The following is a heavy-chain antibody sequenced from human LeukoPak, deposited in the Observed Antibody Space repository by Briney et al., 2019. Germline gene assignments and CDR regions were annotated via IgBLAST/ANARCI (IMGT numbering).Heavy chain of an antibody. Sequence: GGSLRLSCAASGFTFRSYWMNWARHAPGKGLEWVASINHNGNVNYCVDSVKGRFTISRDNAKNSLYLQMSNLRAEDTAVYFCARGGGLDVWGQGATVTVSS. CDR3: ARGGGLDV. V-gene: IGHV3-7*03. D-gene: IGHD3-16*01. CDR2: INHNGNVN. CDR1: GFTFRSYW. J-gene: IGHJ6*02.